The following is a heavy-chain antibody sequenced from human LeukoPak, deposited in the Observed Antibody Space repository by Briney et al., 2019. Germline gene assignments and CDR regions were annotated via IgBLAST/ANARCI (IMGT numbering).Heavy chain of an antibody. V-gene: IGHV4-4*07. Sequence: PSETLSLTCTVSGGSISSYYWSWIQQPAGKGLEWIGRIYTSGSTNYNPSLKSRVTMSVDTSKNQFSLKLSSVTAADTAVYYCARDNNFDILTGYYQYYFDYWGQGTLVTVSS. J-gene: IGHJ4*02. D-gene: IGHD3-9*01. CDR1: GGSISSYY. CDR3: ARDNNFDILTGYYQYYFDY. CDR2: IYTSGST.